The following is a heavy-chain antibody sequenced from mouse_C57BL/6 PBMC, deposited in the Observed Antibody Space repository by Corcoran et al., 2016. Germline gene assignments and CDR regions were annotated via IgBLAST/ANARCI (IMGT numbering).Heavy chain of an antibody. D-gene: IGHD2-1*01. CDR2: INTYSGVP. CDR1: GYTFTTYG. J-gene: IGHJ4*01. Sequence: QIQLVQSGPELKKPGETVKLSCKASGYTFTTYGMSWVKQAPGKGLKWMGWINTYSGVPTYADDFKGRFAFSLETSASTAYLQINNLKNEDTATYFCARGDGNYGGYYAMDYWGQGTSVTVSS. CDR3: ARGDGNYGGYYAMDY. V-gene: IGHV9-3*01.